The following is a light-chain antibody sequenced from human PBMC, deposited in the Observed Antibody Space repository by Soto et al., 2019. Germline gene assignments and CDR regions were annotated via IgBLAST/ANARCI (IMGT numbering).Light chain of an antibody. V-gene: IGLV2-14*01. J-gene: IGLJ1*01. CDR1: SSDVGGYNY. CDR2: EVS. Sequence: QSVLTQPASVSGSPGQSITISCTGTSSDVGGYNYVSWYQQHPGKAPKLMIYEVSNRPSGVSNRFSGSKSGNTASLTISGLQAGDEADYYCSSYTSSSTYVFGTGTKVTV. CDR3: SSYTSSSTYV.